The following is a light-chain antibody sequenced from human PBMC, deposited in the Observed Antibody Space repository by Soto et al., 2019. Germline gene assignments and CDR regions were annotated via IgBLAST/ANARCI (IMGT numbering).Light chain of an antibody. Sequence: EIVLTQSPGTLSLSPGERATLSCRASQSVSSSYLAWYQQKPGQAPRLLIYGASGRATGIPDRFSGSGSGTDFTLTISRLEPEDFAVYYCQQYGSSACTFGQGTKLEIK. CDR2: GAS. J-gene: IGKJ2*02. CDR3: QQYGSSACT. V-gene: IGKV3-20*01. CDR1: QSVSSSY.